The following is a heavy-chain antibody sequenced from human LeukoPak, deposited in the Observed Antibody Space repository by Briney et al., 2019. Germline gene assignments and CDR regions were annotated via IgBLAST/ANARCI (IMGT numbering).Heavy chain of an antibody. CDR3: ARDPSTGGMDV. CDR1: GGSFSGYY. V-gene: IGHV4-34*01. Sequence: SETLSLTCAVYGGSFSGYYWSWIRQPPGKGLEWIGEINHSGGTNYNPSLKSRVTISVDTSMNQFSLKLSSVTAADTAVYYCARDPSTGGMDVWGQGTTVTVSS. J-gene: IGHJ6*02. D-gene: IGHD1-1*01. CDR2: INHSGGT.